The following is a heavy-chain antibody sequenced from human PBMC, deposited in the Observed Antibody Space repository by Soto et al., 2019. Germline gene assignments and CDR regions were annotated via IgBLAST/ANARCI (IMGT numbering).Heavy chain of an antibody. CDR1: GGSISSYY. D-gene: IGHD1-7*01. CDR3: ARSRITGTRRGCFDY. J-gene: IGHJ4*02. CDR2: IYTSGST. Sequence: SETLSLTCTVSGGSISSYYWSWIRQPAGKGLEWIGRIYTSGSTNYNPSLKSRVTMSVDTSKNQFSLKLSSVTAADTAVYYCARSRITGTRRGCFDYWGQGTLVTVSS. V-gene: IGHV4-4*07.